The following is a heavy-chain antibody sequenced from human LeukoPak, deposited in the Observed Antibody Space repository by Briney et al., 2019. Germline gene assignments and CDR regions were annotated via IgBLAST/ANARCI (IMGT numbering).Heavy chain of an antibody. CDR2: INHSGST. Sequence: SETLSLTCAVYGGSFSGYYWSWIRQPPGKGLEWIGEINHSGSTNYNPSLKSRVTISVDTSKNQFSLKLSSVTAADTAVYYCATTGLGGDCYYWGQGTLVTASS. V-gene: IGHV4-34*01. D-gene: IGHD2-21*02. CDR1: GGSFSGYY. CDR3: ATTGLGGDCYY. J-gene: IGHJ4*02.